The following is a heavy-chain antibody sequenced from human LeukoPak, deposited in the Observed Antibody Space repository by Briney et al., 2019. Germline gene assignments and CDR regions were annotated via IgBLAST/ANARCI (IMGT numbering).Heavy chain of an antibody. CDR1: GGSISNYY. D-gene: IGHD2-2*01. V-gene: IGHV4-4*07. CDR2: IFPGGST. Sequence: SETLSLTCTVSGGSISNYYWSWIRQPAGKGLELIGRIFPGGSTNYNPSLKRRVTMSVDTSKNQFSLKLSSVTAADTAVYYCARSRCTSISCASRGAFDIWGQGTMVTVYS. J-gene: IGHJ3*02. CDR3: ARSRCTSISCASRGAFDI.